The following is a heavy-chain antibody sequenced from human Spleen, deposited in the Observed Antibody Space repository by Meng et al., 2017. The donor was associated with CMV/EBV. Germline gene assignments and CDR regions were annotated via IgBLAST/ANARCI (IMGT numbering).Heavy chain of an antibody. J-gene: IGHJ4*02. D-gene: IGHD1-26*01. V-gene: IGHV5-51*01. CDR3: ARQVSRRVGAGITHYFDY. CDR2: IYPGDSDT. CDR1: YSFTSYW. Sequence: YSFTSYWIGWVRQMPGKGLEWMGIIYPGDSDTRYSPSFQGQVTISADKSISTAYLQWSSLKASDTAMYYCARQVSRRVGAGITHYFDYWGQGTLVTVSS.